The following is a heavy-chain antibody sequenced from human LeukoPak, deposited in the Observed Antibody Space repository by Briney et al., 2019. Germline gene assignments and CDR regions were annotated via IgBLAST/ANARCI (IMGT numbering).Heavy chain of an antibody. CDR1: GFTFSDFY. D-gene: IGHD3-22*01. V-gene: IGHV3-11*01. CDR2: ISNRGSTI. Sequence: GGSLRLSCAASGFTFSDFYMTWIRQAPGKGLEWVSYISNRGSTIHYADSVRGRFTISRDNAKKSLYLQMNGLRAEDTAVYYCARSADRSGYFREITLYYFDYWAREPWSPSPQ. J-gene: IGHJ4*02. CDR3: ARSADRSGYFREITLYYFDY.